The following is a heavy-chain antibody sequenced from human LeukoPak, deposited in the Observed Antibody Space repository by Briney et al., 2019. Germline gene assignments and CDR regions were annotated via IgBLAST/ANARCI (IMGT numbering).Heavy chain of an antibody. Sequence: PGGPLRLSCAASGFTFSSYAMSWVRQAPGKGLEWVSVMSGSGGPTYYADSVKGRFTISRDNSKNTLYLQMNSLRADDTAVYYCAKLQAGYYDSSGYHFDYWGQGTLVTVSS. J-gene: IGHJ4*02. CDR1: GFTFSSYA. D-gene: IGHD3-22*01. CDR2: MSGSGGPT. CDR3: AKLQAGYYDSSGYHFDY. V-gene: IGHV3-23*01.